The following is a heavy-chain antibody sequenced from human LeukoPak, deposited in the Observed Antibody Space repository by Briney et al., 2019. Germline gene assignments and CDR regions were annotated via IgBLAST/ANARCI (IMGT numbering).Heavy chain of an antibody. CDR2: ISYDGSNK. Sequence: PGRSLRLSCAASGFNVSNYGIHWVRQAPGKGLEWVAVISYDGSNKYYADSVKGRFTISRDNSKNTLYLQMNSLRAEDTAVYYCARATPGSFGHDTTSYYYYGMDVWGQGTTVTVSS. CDR1: GFNVSNYG. J-gene: IGHJ6*02. CDR3: ARATPGSFGHDTTSYYYYGMDV. D-gene: IGHD2/OR15-2a*01. V-gene: IGHV3-30*19.